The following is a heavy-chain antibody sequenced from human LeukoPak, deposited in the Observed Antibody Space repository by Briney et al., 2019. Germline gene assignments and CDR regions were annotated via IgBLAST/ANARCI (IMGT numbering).Heavy chain of an antibody. CDR2: ISSSSSYI. V-gene: IGHV3-21*01. CDR1: GFTFSSYS. J-gene: IGHJ4*02. Sequence: GGSLRLSCAASGFTFSSYSMNWVRQAPGKGLEWVSSISSSSSYIYYADSVKGRFTISRDNAKNSLYLQMNSLRAEDTSVYYCARDRSRSGSIEFDYWGQGTLVTVSS. CDR3: ARDRSRSGSIEFDY. D-gene: IGHD3-10*01.